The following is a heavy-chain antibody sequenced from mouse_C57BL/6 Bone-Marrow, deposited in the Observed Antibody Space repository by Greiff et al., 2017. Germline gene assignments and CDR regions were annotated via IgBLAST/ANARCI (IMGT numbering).Heavy chain of an antibody. Sequence: QVQLMESGAELVRPGASVTLSCKASGYTFTDSELHWVKQTPVHGLEWIGAIDPETGGTAYNQKFKGKAILTADKSSSTAYMELRVLTSEDSAVYYCTGGVYYGNYVDYWGQGTTLTVSS. CDR1: GYTFTDSE. D-gene: IGHD2-1*01. J-gene: IGHJ2*01. V-gene: IGHV1-15*01. CDR3: TGGVYYGNYVDY. CDR2: IDPETGGT.